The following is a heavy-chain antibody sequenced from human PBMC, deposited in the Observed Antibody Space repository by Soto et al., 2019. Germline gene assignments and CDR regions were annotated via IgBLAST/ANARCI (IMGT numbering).Heavy chain of an antibody. D-gene: IGHD3-9*01. V-gene: IGHV4-59*01. Sequence: PSETLSLTCTVSGGSISSYYWSWIRQPPGKGLEWIGYIYYSGSTNYNPSLKSRVTISVDTSKNQFSLKLSSVTAADTAVYYCARVPIIYDILTGYYTDAFDIWGQGTMVTVSS. CDR2: IYYSGST. CDR1: GGSISSYY. J-gene: IGHJ3*02. CDR3: ARVPIIYDILTGYYTDAFDI.